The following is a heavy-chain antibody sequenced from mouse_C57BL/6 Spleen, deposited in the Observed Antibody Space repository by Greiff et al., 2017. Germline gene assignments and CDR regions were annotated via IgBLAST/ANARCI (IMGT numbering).Heavy chain of an antibody. Sequence: VQLQQSGAELVKPGASVKMSCKASGYTFTSYWITWVKQRPGQGLEWIGDIYPGSGSTNYNEKFKSKATLTVDTSSSTAYMQLSSLTSEDSAVYYCARGEVTTSRYYAMDYWGQGTSVTVSS. CDR3: ARGEVTTSRYYAMDY. CDR1: GYTFTSYW. J-gene: IGHJ4*01. V-gene: IGHV1-55*01. D-gene: IGHD2-5*01. CDR2: IYPGSGST.